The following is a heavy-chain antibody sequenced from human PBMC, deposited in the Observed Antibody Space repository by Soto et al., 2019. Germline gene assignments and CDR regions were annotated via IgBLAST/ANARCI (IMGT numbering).Heavy chain of an antibody. D-gene: IGHD6-6*01. J-gene: IGHJ3*02. Sequence: AAVKVSCKASGYTFTSYGISWVRQAPGQGLEWMGWISAYNGNTNYAQKLQGRVTMTTDTSTSTAYMELRSLRSDDTAVYYCARARHAYSSSPLAFDIWGQGTMVTVSS. CDR3: ARARHAYSSSPLAFDI. V-gene: IGHV1-18*04. CDR2: ISAYNGNT. CDR1: GYTFTSYG.